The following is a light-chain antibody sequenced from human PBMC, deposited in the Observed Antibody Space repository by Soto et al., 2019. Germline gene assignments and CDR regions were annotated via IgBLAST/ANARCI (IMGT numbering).Light chain of an antibody. CDR3: QQYNDWPPNT. J-gene: IGKJ5*01. V-gene: IGKV3-15*01. Sequence: EIVMTQSPATLSVSPGERATLSCRASQSVSSNLAWYQHKPGQAPRLLIYGETTRATGITARFSGSGSGTEFTLTISSLQSEDFAVYYCQQYNDWPPNTFGQGTRLEIK. CDR1: QSVSSN. CDR2: GET.